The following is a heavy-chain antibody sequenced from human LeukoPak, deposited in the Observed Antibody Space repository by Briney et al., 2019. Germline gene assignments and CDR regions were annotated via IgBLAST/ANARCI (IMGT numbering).Heavy chain of an antibody. CDR2: INPNSGGT. J-gene: IGHJ5*02. CDR3: ARGRTAAAEPGPHWFDP. V-gene: IGHV1-2*02. Sequence: ASVKVSCKASGYTFTGYYMHWVRQAPGQGLEWMGWINPNSGGTNYAQKFQGRVTMTRDTSISTAYMELSRLRSDDTAVYYCARGRTAAAEPGPHWFDPWGQGTLVTVAS. CDR1: GYTFTGYY. D-gene: IGHD6-13*01.